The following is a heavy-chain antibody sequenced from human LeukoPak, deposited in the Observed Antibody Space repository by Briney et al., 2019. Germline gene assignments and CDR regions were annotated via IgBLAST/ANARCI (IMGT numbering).Heavy chain of an antibody. Sequence: SVKVSCKTSGGTFSSYAISWVRQAPGQGLEWMGGIIPIFGTANYAQKFQGRVTITADESTSTAYMELSSLRSEDTAVYYCARVRGKYCSSTSCYSFDYWGQGTLVTVSS. D-gene: IGHD2-2*01. V-gene: IGHV1-69*13. CDR2: IIPIFGTA. CDR1: GGTFSSYA. CDR3: ARVRGKYCSSTSCYSFDY. J-gene: IGHJ4*02.